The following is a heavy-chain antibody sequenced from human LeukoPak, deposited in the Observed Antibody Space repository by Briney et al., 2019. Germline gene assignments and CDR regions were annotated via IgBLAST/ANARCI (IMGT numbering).Heavy chain of an antibody. CDR3: ARRNIVPAAIPRSGRPFDI. CDR2: INQSGST. D-gene: IGHD2-2*01. CDR1: GGSFSGYY. Sequence: SETLSLTCAVYGGSFSGYYWSWIRQPPGKGLEWIGEINQSGSTNYNPSLKSRVTISVDTSKNQFSLKLSSVTAADTAVYYCARRNIVPAAIPRSGRPFDIWGQGTMVTVSS. J-gene: IGHJ3*02. V-gene: IGHV4-34*01.